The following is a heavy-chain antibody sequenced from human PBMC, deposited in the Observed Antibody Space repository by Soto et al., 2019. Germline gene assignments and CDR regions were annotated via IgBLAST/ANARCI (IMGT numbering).Heavy chain of an antibody. D-gene: IGHD3-22*01. J-gene: IGHJ6*02. V-gene: IGHV3-23*01. CDR3: ASGGYWVYYGMDV. CDR1: GFTFSSYV. CDR2: ISGSGGRT. Sequence: VGSLRLSCAASGFTFSSYVMSWVRQAPGKGLEWVSAISGSGGRTYYADSVKGRFTISRDNSEDTLYLQMNSLRAEDTAIYYCASGGYWVYYGMDVWGQGTTVTVS.